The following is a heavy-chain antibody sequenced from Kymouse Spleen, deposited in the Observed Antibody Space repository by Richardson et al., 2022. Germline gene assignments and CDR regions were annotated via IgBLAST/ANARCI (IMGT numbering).Heavy chain of an antibody. J-gene: IGHJ6*02. V-gene: IGHV4-31*03. CDR1: GGSISSGGYY. CDR2: IYYSGST. D-gene: IGHD3-3*01. Sequence: QVQLQESGPGLVKPSQTLSLTCTVSGGSISSGGYYWSWIRQHPGKGLEWIGYIYYSGSTYYNPSLKSRVTISVDTSKNQFSLKLSSVTAADTAVYYCAREGDFWSGSYYYYYGMDVWGQGTTVTVSS. CDR3: AREGDFWSGSYYYYYGMDV.